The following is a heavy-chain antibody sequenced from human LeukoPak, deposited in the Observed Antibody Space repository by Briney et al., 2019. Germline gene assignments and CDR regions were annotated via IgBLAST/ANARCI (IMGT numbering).Heavy chain of an antibody. CDR2: ITSDGSST. Sequence: PGGSLRLSCAASGFTFSNYWMHWVRQAPGTGLVWVSRITSDGSSTSYADSVKGRFTISRDNAKNTLYLHMNSLRAEGTAVYYCARDEAVGAPFDYWGQGTLVTVSS. V-gene: IGHV3-74*01. CDR3: ARDEAVGAPFDY. J-gene: IGHJ4*02. CDR1: GFTFSNYW. D-gene: IGHD1-26*01.